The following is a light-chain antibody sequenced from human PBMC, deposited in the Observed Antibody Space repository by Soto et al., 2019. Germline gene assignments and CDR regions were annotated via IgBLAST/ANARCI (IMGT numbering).Light chain of an antibody. CDR1: QSVSNN. CDR3: QQYNNWPRT. J-gene: IGKJ1*01. CDR2: SAS. V-gene: IGKV3-15*01. Sequence: EIVMTQSPATLSVSPGERVTLSCRASQSVSNNFAWYQQKPGQAPRLLIYSASTRATGIPARFSGSGSGTEFTLTISSLQSEDFAVYYCQQYNNWPRTFGQGTKVEIK.